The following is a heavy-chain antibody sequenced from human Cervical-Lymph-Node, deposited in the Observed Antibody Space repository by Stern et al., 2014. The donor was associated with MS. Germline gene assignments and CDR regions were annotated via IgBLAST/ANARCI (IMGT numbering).Heavy chain of an antibody. J-gene: IGHJ6*02. CDR3: ARMVGATGYYYDVHV. CDR1: GFSLSSDGMC. Sequence: QITLKESGPAVVKPTQTLTLTCTFSGFSLSSDGMCVTWIRQPPGKALEWLALIDWTNDKYYNTSLKTRLTISKDTPKNQVVLTMTNIDPMDTATYYCARMVGATGYYYDVHVWGQGTTVTVSS. CDR2: IDWTNDK. V-gene: IGHV2-70*01. D-gene: IGHD1-26*01.